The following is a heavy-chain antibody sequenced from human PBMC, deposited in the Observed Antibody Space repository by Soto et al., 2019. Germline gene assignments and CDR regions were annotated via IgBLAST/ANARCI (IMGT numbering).Heavy chain of an antibody. CDR1: GYIFTTYW. CDR2: IYPGDSDT. CDR3: ARRGYSYAELRVLDV. Sequence: PGESLKISCKGSGYIFTTYWIGWVRQMTGKGLEWMGNIYPGDSDTRYSPSFQGQVTISADKSINTAYLQWSSLKASDTAIYYCARRGYSYAELRVLDVWGKGPTVTVSS. J-gene: IGHJ6*04. D-gene: IGHD5-18*01. V-gene: IGHV5-51*01.